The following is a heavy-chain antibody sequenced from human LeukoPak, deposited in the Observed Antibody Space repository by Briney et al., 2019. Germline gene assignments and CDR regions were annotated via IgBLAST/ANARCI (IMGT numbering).Heavy chain of an antibody. CDR1: GFTFSSYS. J-gene: IGHJ4*02. D-gene: IGHD4/OR15-4a*01. V-gene: IGHV3-48*01. CDR3: ARRAGAYSHPYDY. Sequence: GGSLRLSCAASGFTFSSYSMNWVRQAPGKGLELVSYISSSSSTIYYADSGKGRFTISRDNSKNTPYLQMNSLRAEDTAVYYCARRAGAYSHPYDYWGQGTLVTVSS. CDR2: ISSSSSTI.